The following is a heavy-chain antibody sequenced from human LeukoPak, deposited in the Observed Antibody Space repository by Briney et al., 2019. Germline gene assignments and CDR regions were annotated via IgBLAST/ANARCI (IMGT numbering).Heavy chain of an antibody. CDR2: FDPEDGET. Sequence: ASVKVSCKVSGYTLTELSMHWVRQAPGKGLEWMGGFDPEDGETIYAQKFQGRVTMTEDTSTDTAYMELSSLRSEDTAVYYYATVTGVEGRYFDYWGQGTLVTVSS. D-gene: IGHD3-9*01. CDR1: GYTLTELS. J-gene: IGHJ4*02. CDR3: ATVTGVEGRYFDY. V-gene: IGHV1-24*01.